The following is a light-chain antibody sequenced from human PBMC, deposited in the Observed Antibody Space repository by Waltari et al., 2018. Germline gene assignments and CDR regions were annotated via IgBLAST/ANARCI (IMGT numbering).Light chain of an antibody. Sequence: EIVLTQSPRTLSLSPRDGATLSCMASKSVSQFLAWYQQKPGQAPRLLIYAASTRATGIPDRFSGSGSGTDFSLTISRLEPEDFAVYYCQKYVSLPATFGQGTTVEIK. J-gene: IGKJ1*01. CDR1: KSVSQF. CDR3: QKYVSLPAT. CDR2: AAS. V-gene: IGKV3-20*01.